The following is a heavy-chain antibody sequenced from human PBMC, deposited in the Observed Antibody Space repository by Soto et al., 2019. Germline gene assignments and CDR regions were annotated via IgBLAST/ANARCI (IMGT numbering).Heavy chain of an antibody. CDR1: GFTFSSYW. J-gene: IGHJ4*02. CDR3: ARLVGYCSSTSCYAIPPPDYFDY. D-gene: IGHD2-2*01. CDR2: IKQDGSEK. Sequence: EVQLVESGGGLVQPGGSLRLSCAASGFTFSSYWMSWVRQAPGKGLEWVANIKQDGSEKYYVDSVKGRFTISRDNAKNSLYLQMNSRRAEDTAVYYCARLVGYCSSTSCYAIPPPDYFDYWGQGTLVTVSS. V-gene: IGHV3-7*01.